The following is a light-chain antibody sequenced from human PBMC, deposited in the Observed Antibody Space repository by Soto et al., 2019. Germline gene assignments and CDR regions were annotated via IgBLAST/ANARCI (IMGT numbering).Light chain of an antibody. Sequence: QLVLTQPASVSGSPGQSITISCTGTSSDVGGYNYVSRYQQHPGKAPKLMIYDVSNRPSEVSNRFSGSKSGNTASLTISGLQAEDEADYYCSSYTSSLVVFGGGTNLTVL. V-gene: IGLV2-14*01. J-gene: IGLJ2*01. CDR1: SSDVGGYNY. CDR3: SSYTSSLVV. CDR2: DVS.